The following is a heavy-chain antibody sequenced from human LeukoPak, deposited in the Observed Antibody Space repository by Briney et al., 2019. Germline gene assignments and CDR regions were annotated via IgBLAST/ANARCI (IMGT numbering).Heavy chain of an antibody. V-gene: IGHV3-23*01. Sequence: GGSLRLSCAASGFTFSNAWMSWVRQAPGKGLEWVSAISGSGGSTYYADSVKGRFTISRDNSKNTLYLQMNSLRAEDTAVYYCAKEVGASLDYWGQGTLVTVSS. J-gene: IGHJ4*02. CDR1: GFTFSNAW. CDR2: ISGSGGST. CDR3: AKEVGASLDY. D-gene: IGHD1-26*01.